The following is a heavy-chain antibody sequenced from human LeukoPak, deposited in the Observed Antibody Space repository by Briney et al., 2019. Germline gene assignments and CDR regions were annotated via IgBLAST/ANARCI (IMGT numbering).Heavy chain of an antibody. CDR2: ISTSGNTI. CDR1: GFTFSIYE. CDR3: ATERAGERPRPLLSYYYMDV. J-gene: IGHJ6*03. D-gene: IGHD3-16*01. Sequence: PGGSLRLSCAASGFTFSIYEMNWVRQAPGKGLEWLSHISTSGNTIHYANSVEGRFTISRDDAKNSLYLQMNSLRAEDTAVYYCATERAGERPRPLLSYYYMDVWGKGTTVTISS. V-gene: IGHV3-48*03.